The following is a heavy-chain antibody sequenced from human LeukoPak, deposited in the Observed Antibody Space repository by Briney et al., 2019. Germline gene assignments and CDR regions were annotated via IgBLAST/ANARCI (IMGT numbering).Heavy chain of an antibody. V-gene: IGHV3-23*01. CDR2: ISGSGGST. Sequence: GGSLRLSCAASGFTFSSYAMSWVRQAPGKGLEWVSAISGSGGSTYYADSVKGRFTISRDNSKNTLYLQMNSLRAEDTAVYYCASSDTAMVKLRYYYYYGMDVWGQGTTVTVSS. D-gene: IGHD5-18*01. CDR3: ASSDTAMVKLRYYYYYGMDV. J-gene: IGHJ6*02. CDR1: GFTFSSYA.